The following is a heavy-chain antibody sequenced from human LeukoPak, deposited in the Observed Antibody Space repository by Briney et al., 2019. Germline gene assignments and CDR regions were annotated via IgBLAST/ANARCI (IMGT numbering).Heavy chain of an antibody. CDR3: ARAGGSDSGSYYYFDY. Sequence: HPGGSLRLSCAASGFTFSTYWMTWVRQAPGKGLEWVANIKQDGSEKNYVDSVKGRFTISRDNAKNSLDLQMNSLRAEDTAVYYCARAGGSDSGSYYYFDYWGQGTLVTVSS. D-gene: IGHD1-26*01. CDR2: IKQDGSEK. V-gene: IGHV3-7*03. CDR1: GFTFSTYW. J-gene: IGHJ4*02.